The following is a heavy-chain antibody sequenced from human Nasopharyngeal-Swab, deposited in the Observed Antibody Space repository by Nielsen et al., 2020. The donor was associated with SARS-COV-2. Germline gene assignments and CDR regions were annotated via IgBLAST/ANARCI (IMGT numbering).Heavy chain of an antibody. CDR3: AKAVTPVDY. D-gene: IGHD4-23*01. CDR2: ISGSGGSS. J-gene: IGHJ4*02. CDR1: GFTFRSYA. V-gene: IGHV3-23*01. Sequence: GESLKISCAASGFTFRSYAMSWVRQAPGKGLEWVSAISGSGGSSYYADSVKGRFTISRDNSKNTLYLQMNSLRAEDTAVYYCAKAVTPVDYWGQGTLVTVSS.